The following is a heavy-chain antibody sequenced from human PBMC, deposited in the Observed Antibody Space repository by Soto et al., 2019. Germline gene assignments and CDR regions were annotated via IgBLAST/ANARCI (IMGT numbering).Heavy chain of an antibody. J-gene: IGHJ4*02. CDR1: GFTFSNYD. V-gene: IGHV3-48*01. Sequence: PGGSLRLSCAVSGFTFSNYDMNWVRQAPGKGLEWISCIGSSSVTIFHADSVKGRFTISRDSAKNSLYLQLNSLSAEDTAMYYCARVPSSGSPYSFDYWGLGTLVTVSS. CDR2: IGSSSVTI. CDR3: ARVPSSGSPYSFDY. D-gene: IGHD6-19*01.